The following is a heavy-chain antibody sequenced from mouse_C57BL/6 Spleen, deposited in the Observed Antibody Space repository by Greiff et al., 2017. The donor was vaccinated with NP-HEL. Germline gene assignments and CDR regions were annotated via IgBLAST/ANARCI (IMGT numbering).Heavy chain of an antibody. V-gene: IGHV5-4*01. CDR2: ISAGGSYT. D-gene: IGHD2-3*01. CDR1: GFTFSSYA. Sequence: EVQGVESGGGLVKPGGSLKLSCAASGFTFSSYAMSWVRQTPEKRLEWVATISAGGSYTYYPDNVKGRFTISRDNAKNNLYLQMSHLKSEDTAMYYCARVYDGYYVWFAYWGQGTLVTVSA. CDR3: ARVYDGYYVWFAY. J-gene: IGHJ3*01.